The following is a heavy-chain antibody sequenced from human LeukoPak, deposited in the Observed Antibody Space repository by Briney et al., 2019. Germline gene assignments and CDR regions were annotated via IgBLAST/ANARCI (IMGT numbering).Heavy chain of an antibody. CDR3: AKDNRRHYTSGPNPDSLH. CDR2: ISWNSGSI. V-gene: IGHV3-9*01. J-gene: IGHJ4*02. CDR1: GFIFNNYA. Sequence: GGSLRLSCAGSGFIFNNYAMHWVRQPPGKGLEWVSVISWNSGSIDYADSVKGRFTISRDNAKNSLYLQMNSLRVEDTAFYYCAKDNRRHYTSGPNPDSLHWGQGALVTVSS. D-gene: IGHD6-19*01.